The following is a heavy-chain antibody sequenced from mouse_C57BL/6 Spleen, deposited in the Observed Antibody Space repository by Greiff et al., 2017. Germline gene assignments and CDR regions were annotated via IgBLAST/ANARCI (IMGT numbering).Heavy chain of an antibody. CDR1: GYTFTEYT. J-gene: IGHJ4*01. V-gene: IGHV1-62-2*01. Sequence: VKLMESGAELAKPGASVKLSCKASGYTFTEYTIHWVKQRSGQGLAWIGWFYPGSGSIKYNEKFKDKAKLTADKSSSTVYMELSRLTSEYSAVYFWARHEDFDAMDYWGQGTSVTVSS. CDR2: FYPGSGSI. CDR3: ARHEDFDAMDY.